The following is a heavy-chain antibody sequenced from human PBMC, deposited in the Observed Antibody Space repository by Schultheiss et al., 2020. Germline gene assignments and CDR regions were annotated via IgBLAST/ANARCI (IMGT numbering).Heavy chain of an antibody. CDR1: GGSFSGYY. D-gene: IGHD6-13*01. CDR2: INHSGST. Sequence: SETLSLTCAVYGGSFSGYYWNWIRHRQGKGLEWIGEINHSGSTNYNPPLKSQVTISVDTSKNQFSLKLSSVTAADTAVYYCARRILEVRKRSAGTGARYFAYWGQGTLVTVSS. V-gene: IGHV4-34*01. CDR3: ARRILEVRKRSAGTGARYFAY. J-gene: IGHJ4*02.